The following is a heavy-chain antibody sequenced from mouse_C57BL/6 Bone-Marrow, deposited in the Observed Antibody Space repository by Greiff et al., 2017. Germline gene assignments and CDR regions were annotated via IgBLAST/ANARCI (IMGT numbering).Heavy chain of an antibody. D-gene: IGHD1-1*01. CDR3: ARRCVVDGYCDV. CDR2: IYPGSGST. Sequence: VQLQQPGAELVKPGASVKISCKASGYTFTSYWITWVKQRPGQGLEWIGDIYPGSGSTNYNEKFKSKATLTVDTSSTTAYMQLSSLTSEDSAVYYCARRCVVDGYCDVGCTGTTVTVSA. J-gene: IGHJ1*03. CDR1: GYTFTSYW. V-gene: IGHV1-55*01.